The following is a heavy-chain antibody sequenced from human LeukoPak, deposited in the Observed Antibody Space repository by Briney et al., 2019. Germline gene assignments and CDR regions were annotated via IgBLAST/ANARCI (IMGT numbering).Heavy chain of an antibody. V-gene: IGHV4-34*01. CDR2: INHSGST. D-gene: IGHD3-16*01. Sequence: PSETLSLTCAVYGGSFSGYYWSWIRQPPGKGLEWIGEINHSGSTNYNPSLKSRVTISVDTSKNQFSLKLSSVTAADTAVYYCARGRSNYVWGSYARFDYWGQGTLVTVSS. CDR1: GGSFSGYY. CDR3: ARGRSNYVWGSYARFDY. J-gene: IGHJ4*02.